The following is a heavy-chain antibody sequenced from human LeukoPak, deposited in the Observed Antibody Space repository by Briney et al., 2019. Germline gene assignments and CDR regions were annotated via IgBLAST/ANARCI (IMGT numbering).Heavy chain of an antibody. V-gene: IGHV3-23*01. CDR3: AKRGVVIRVILVGFHKEAYYFDS. Sequence: GGSLRLSCAVSGITLSNYGMSWVRQAPGKGLEWVAGISDRGSRTNYADSVKGRFTISTDHPKNKLYLQMNSLSAEDTAVYFCAKRGVVIRVILVGFHKEAYYFDSWGQGALVTVSS. J-gene: IGHJ4*02. CDR2: ISDRGSRT. CDR1: GITLSNYG. D-gene: IGHD3-22*01.